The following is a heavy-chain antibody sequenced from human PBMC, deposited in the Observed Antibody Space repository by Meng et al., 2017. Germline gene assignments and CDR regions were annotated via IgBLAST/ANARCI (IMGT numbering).Heavy chain of an antibody. CDR3: LDEAPRSDY. CDR1: GFTFNNYW. V-gene: IGHV3-74*01. Sequence: EVHVVESGGGLVQPGGSLRLSCAASGFTFNNYWMHWVRQVPGKGLVWVSRISGDGSITNYADSVKGRFTISRDNAKNTLYLQMNSLRPEDTAVYYCLDEAPRSDYWGQGSLVTVSS. J-gene: IGHJ4*02. CDR2: ISGDGSIT. D-gene: IGHD1-1*01.